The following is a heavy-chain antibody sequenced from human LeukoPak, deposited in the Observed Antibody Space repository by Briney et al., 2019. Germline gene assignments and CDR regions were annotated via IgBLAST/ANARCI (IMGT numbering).Heavy chain of an antibody. CDR2: ISYDGVYK. D-gene: IGHD6-19*01. Sequence: HSGGSLRLSCAASGFTFSSYGMHWVRQAPGKGLEWVAVISYDGVYKYYADSVKGRFTISRDNSKNTLYLQMNSLRAEDTAVYYCARQEYSSGWGPHYWGQGTLVTVSS. J-gene: IGHJ4*02. CDR1: GFTFSSYG. CDR3: ARQEYSSGWGPHY. V-gene: IGHV3-30*03.